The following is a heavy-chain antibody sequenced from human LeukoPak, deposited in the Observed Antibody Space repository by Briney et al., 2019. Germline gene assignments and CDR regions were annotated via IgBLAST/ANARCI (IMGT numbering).Heavy chain of an antibody. CDR1: GFTFSSYA. Sequence: PGGSLRPSCAASGFTFSSYAMHWVRQAPGKGLEWVAVISYDGSNKYYADSVKGRFTISRDNSKNTLYLQMNSLRAEDTAVYYCAREKWELSSFDYWGQGTLVTVSS. J-gene: IGHJ4*02. V-gene: IGHV3-30-3*01. CDR3: AREKWELSSFDY. CDR2: ISYDGSNK. D-gene: IGHD1-26*01.